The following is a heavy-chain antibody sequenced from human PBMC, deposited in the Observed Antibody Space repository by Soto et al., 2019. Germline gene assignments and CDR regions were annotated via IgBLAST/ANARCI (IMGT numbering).Heavy chain of an antibody. CDR1: GDSFSRNSYY. CDR2: FFYGGST. Sequence: QVQLQESGPGLVKPSETLSLTCTVSGDSFSRNSYYWAWIRQSPGKGLECIGTFFYGGSTYFNPSLKSRVAISVDPSKNQFSLKLNSVTAADTAVYYCARGYNFGYVDYWGQGTLVTVSS. V-gene: IGHV4-39*01. CDR3: ARGYNFGYVDY. D-gene: IGHD5-18*01. J-gene: IGHJ4*02.